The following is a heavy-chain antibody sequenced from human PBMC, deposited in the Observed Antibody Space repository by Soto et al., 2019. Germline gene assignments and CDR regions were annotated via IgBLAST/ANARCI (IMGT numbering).Heavy chain of an antibody. CDR3: AKPFRTNGVWVPFDY. Sequence: GGSLRLSCAASGFIFSSYAMSWVRQAPGKGLEWVSAISGSGGSTYYADSVKGRFTISRDNFKNTLYLQMNSLRAEDTAVYYCAKPFRTNGVWVPFDYWGQGTLVTVSS. J-gene: IGHJ4*02. CDR2: ISGSGGST. D-gene: IGHD2-8*01. CDR1: GFIFSSYA. V-gene: IGHV3-23*01.